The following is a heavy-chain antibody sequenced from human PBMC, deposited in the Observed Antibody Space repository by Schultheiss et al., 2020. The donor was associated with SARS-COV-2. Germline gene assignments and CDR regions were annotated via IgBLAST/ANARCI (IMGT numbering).Heavy chain of an antibody. D-gene: IGHD6-19*01. J-gene: IGHJ4*02. CDR1: GGSISGYY. Sequence: SETLSLTCAVYGGSISGYYWSWIRQPPGKGLEWIGEINHSGSTNYNPSLKSRVSISVDTSNNQFSLKVTSVTAADTAVYFCARGGRQWPYWGQGTLVTVSS. CDR2: INHSGST. V-gene: IGHV4-34*01. CDR3: ARGGRQWPY.